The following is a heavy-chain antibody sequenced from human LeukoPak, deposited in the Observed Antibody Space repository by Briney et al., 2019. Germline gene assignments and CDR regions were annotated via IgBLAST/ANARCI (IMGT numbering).Heavy chain of an antibody. CDR3: ARVGPPRIAAAGTPEDSDY. J-gene: IGHJ4*02. V-gene: IGHV3-48*01. Sequence: GGSLRLSCAASGFTFSTHSMHRVRQAPGKGLEWISYISATGSSLYYADSVKGRFTISRDNAKNSLYLQMNSLRAEDTAVYYCARVGPPRIAAAGTPEDSDYWGQGTLVTVSS. CDR1: GFTFSTHS. CDR2: ISATGSSL. D-gene: IGHD6-13*01.